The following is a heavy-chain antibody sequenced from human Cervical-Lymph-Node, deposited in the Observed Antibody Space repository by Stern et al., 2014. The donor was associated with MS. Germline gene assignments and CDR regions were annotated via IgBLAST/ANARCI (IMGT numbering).Heavy chain of an antibody. J-gene: IGHJ4*02. CDR2: FSSSGRT. V-gene: IGHV4-59*08. D-gene: IGHD2-21*01. Sequence: QLQLQESGPGLVQPSETLSLTCNVTGGSISDSFWRWIRHPPRKGLEWIGHFSSSGRTIYNPPPKPRVALSGDTSKTHFSLRRLSVTAADTAIYYCARHADDGYYGLDYWGQGILVTVSS. CDR1: GGSISDSF. CDR3: ARHADDGYYGLDY.